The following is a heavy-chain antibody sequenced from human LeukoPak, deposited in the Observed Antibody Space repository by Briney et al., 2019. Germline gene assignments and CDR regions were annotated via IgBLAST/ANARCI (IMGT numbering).Heavy chain of an antibody. D-gene: IGHD4-17*01. V-gene: IGHV4-30-4*01. Sequence: SQTLSLTCTVSGGSISSGDYYWSWIRQPPGKGLEWIGYIYYSGSTYYNPSLKSRVTIPVDTSKNQFSLKLSSVTAADTAVYYCDRDSDGDSFDYWGQGTLVTVSS. J-gene: IGHJ4*02. CDR3: DRDSDGDSFDY. CDR2: IYYSGST. CDR1: GGSISSGDYY.